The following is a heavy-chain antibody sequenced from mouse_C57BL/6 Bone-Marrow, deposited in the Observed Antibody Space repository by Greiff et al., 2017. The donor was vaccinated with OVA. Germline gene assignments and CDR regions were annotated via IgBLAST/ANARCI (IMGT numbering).Heavy chain of an antibody. Sequence: EVKLMESGGGLVKPGGSLKLSCAASGFTFSDYGMHWVRQAPEKGLEWVAYLSSGSSPIYYADTVKGRFTISRDNAKNTLFLQMTSLRSEDTAMYYCARTYELLRFMDYWGQGTSVTVSS. CDR3: ARTYELLRFMDY. CDR1: GFTFSDYG. V-gene: IGHV5-17*01. CDR2: LSSGSSPI. J-gene: IGHJ4*01. D-gene: IGHD1-1*01.